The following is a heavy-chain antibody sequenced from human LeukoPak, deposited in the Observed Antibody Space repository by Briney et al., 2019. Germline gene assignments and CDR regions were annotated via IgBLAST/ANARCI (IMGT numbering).Heavy chain of an antibody. CDR2: ISSNGGST. CDR3: ARRTNYGGKGFDY. Sequence: GGSLRLSCAASGFTFSDYGMHWVRQAPGKGLEYVSAISSNGGSTYYANPVKGRFTISRDNSKNTLYLQMGSLRAEDMAVYYCARRTNYGGKGFDYWGQGTLVTVSS. V-gene: IGHV3-64*01. J-gene: IGHJ4*02. D-gene: IGHD4-23*01. CDR1: GFTFSDYG.